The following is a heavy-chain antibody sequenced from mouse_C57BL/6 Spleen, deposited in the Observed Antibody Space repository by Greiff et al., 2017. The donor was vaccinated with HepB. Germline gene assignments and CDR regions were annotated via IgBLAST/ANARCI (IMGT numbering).Heavy chain of an antibody. V-gene: IGHV1-26*01. CDR2: INPNNGGT. CDR3: ARGGGLPYYFDY. Sequence: EVQLQQSGPELVKPGASVKISCKASGYTFTDYYMNWVKQSHGKSLEWIGDINPNNGGTSYNQKFKGKATLTVDKSSSTAYMELRSLTSEDSAVYYCARGGGLPYYFDYWGQGTTLTVSS. CDR1: GYTFTDYY. J-gene: IGHJ2*01. D-gene: IGHD2-4*01.